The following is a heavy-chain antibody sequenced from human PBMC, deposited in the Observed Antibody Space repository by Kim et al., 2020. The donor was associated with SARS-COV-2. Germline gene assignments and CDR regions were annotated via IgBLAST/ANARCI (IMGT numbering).Heavy chain of an antibody. CDR3: ARTGASRGGY. CDR2: MYSSGAT. Sequence: SETLSLTCTASGGSISGYNRSWFRRAPGKGLEWIGCMYSSGATSYSPSLESRVTISVDMSRNQFSLKLSAVTAADTAVYYCARTGASRGGYWGRGTLVTV. V-gene: IGHV4-59*08. J-gene: IGHJ4*01. CDR1: GGSISGYN.